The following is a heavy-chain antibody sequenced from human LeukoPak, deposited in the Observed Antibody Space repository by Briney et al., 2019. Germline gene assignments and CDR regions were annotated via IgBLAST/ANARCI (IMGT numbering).Heavy chain of an antibody. D-gene: IGHD4-17*01. V-gene: IGHV4-61*02. J-gene: IGHJ5*02. CDR3: AREDYGSGWFDP. Sequence: SETLSLTCGVSGGSINSGTYFWAWNRQPAGKGLEWIGRIYTSGSTNYNPSLKSRVTMSVDTSKNQFSLKLSSVTAADTAVYYCAREDYGSGWFDPWGQGTLVTVSS. CDR1: GGSINSGTYF. CDR2: IYTSGST.